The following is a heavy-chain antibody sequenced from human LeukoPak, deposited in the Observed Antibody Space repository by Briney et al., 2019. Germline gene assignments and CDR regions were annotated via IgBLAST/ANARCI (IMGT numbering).Heavy chain of an antibody. CDR2: TRYDGSDR. V-gene: IGHV3-30*02. D-gene: IGHD6-19*01. Sequence: GGSLRLSCAASGFTVSSNYLSWVRHAPGKGLEWVAFTRYDGSDRHYADSVKGRFTISRDNSKKTLYLQMNSLRAEDTAVYYCAKEKESSGWYLYYFDYWGQGTQVTVSS. CDR1: GFTVSSNY. CDR3: AKEKESSGWYLYYFDY. J-gene: IGHJ4*02.